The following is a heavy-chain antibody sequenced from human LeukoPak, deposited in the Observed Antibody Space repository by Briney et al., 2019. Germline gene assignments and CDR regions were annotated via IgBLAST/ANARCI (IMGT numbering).Heavy chain of an antibody. CDR2: FDPEDGET. Sequence: ASVKVSCKASGGTFSSYAISWVRQAPGQGLEWMGGFDPEDGETIYAQKFQGRVTMTEDTSTDTAYMELSSLRSEDTAVYYCARDAFDIWGQGTMVTVSS. V-gene: IGHV1-24*01. CDR1: GGTFSSYA. J-gene: IGHJ3*02. CDR3: ARDAFDI.